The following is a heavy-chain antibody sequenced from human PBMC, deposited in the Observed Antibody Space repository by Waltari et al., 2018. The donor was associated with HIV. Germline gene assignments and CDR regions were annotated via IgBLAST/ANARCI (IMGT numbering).Heavy chain of an antibody. J-gene: IGHJ4*02. D-gene: IGHD3-3*01. Sequence: EVQLVESGGGLVKPGGSLRLSCAASGFTFSSYSMNWVRQAPGKGLEWVSSISSSSSYIYYADSVKGRFTISRDNAKNSLYLQMNSLRAEDTAVYYCARNRLGRVWLLFYFDYWGQGTLVTVSS. CDR1: GFTFSSYS. V-gene: IGHV3-21*01. CDR3: ARNRLGRVWLLFYFDY. CDR2: ISSSSSYI.